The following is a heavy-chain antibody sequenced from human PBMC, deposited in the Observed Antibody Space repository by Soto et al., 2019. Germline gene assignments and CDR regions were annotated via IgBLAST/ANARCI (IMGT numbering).Heavy chain of an antibody. Sequence: EVQLVESGGGLVQPGGSLRLSCAASGIPVSSNYMTWVRQAPGKGLEWVSVLHSGGDTYYANSVQCRFTISRHDSTNTLFLQMRSPTPEDTAVYYCAREGPSYYAARMDAWGQGTTVTVSS. J-gene: IGHJ6*02. V-gene: IGHV3-53*04. CDR1: GIPVSSNY. CDR3: AREGPSYYAARMDA. D-gene: IGHD3-10*01. CDR2: LHSGGDT.